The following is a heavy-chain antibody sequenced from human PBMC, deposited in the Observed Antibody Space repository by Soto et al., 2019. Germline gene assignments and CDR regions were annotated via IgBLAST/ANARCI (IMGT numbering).Heavy chain of an antibody. Sequence: GGSLRLSCAASGITFSSYGMHWVRQAPGKGLEWVSVIWYDGSNKYYADSVKGRFTISRDNSKNTLYLQMNSLRAEDTAVYYCARERLQYCSSTSCPSYYYGMDVWGQGTTVTV. CDR1: GITFSSYG. CDR3: ARERLQYCSSTSCPSYYYGMDV. V-gene: IGHV3-33*01. CDR2: IWYDGSNK. D-gene: IGHD2-2*01. J-gene: IGHJ6*02.